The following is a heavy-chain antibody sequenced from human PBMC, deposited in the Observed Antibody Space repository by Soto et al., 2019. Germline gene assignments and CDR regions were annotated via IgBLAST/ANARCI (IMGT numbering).Heavy chain of an antibody. D-gene: IGHD2-15*01. Sequence: GGSLRLSCAASGFTFSSYGMHWVRQAPGKGLEYVSAISTNGVSTYYANSVKGRFTISRDNSKNTLYLQMGSLRAEDTAVYYCARVPRYCSGGSCFDYWGQGTLVTVSS. V-gene: IGHV3-64*01. CDR1: GFTFSSYG. CDR3: ARVPRYCSGGSCFDY. CDR2: ISTNGVST. J-gene: IGHJ4*02.